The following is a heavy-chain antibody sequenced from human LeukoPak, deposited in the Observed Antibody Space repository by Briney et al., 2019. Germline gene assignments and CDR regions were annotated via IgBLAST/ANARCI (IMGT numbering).Heavy chain of an antibody. V-gene: IGHV4-39*07. CDR1: GGSISSSSYY. J-gene: IGHJ5*02. CDR3: ARENSSSWVDFLYNWFDP. CDR2: IYYSGST. Sequence: PSETLSLTCTVSGGSISSSSYYWGWIRQPPGKGLEWIGSIYYSGSTYYNPSLKSRVTISVDTSKNQFSLKLSSVTAADTAVYYCARENSSSWVDFLYNWFDPWGQGTLVTVSS. D-gene: IGHD6-13*01.